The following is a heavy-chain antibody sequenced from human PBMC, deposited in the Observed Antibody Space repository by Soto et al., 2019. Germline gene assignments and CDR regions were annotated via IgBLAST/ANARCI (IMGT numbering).Heavy chain of an antibody. J-gene: IGHJ4*02. Sequence: QVPLVQSGAEVKKPGASVKVSCKASGYTFTSYAFSWVRQAPGQGLEWMGWISAYNGNTNYAHNLQGRVTMTTDTSTSTAYMELRSLRSDDTAVYYCARVSSGWYFDYWGQGTLVTVSS. V-gene: IGHV1-18*01. CDR3: ARVSSGWYFDY. D-gene: IGHD6-19*01. CDR2: ISAYNGNT. CDR1: GYTFTSYA.